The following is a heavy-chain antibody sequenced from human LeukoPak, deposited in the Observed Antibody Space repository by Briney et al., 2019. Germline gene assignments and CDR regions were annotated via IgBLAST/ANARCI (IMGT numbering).Heavy chain of an antibody. J-gene: IGHJ4*02. CDR1: GYTFTSYY. D-gene: IGHD3-22*01. V-gene: IGHV1-46*01. Sequence: GASVKVSCKASGYTFTSYYMHWVRQAPGQGLEWMGIINPSGGSTSYAQKFQGRVTMTRDTSTSTVYMELSSLRSEDTAVYYCARDWTGHYYDSSGYPFDYWGQGTLVTVSS. CDR3: ARDWTGHYYDSSGYPFDY. CDR2: INPSGGST.